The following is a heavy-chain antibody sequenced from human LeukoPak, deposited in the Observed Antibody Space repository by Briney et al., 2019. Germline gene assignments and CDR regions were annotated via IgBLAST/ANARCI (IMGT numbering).Heavy chain of an antibody. D-gene: IGHD2-2*03. CDR2: ISRSGGNT. CDR1: GFTISRSS. Sequence: GGSLRLSCAASGFTISRSSMHWVRQAPGKGLEFVSAISRSGGNTYYANSVKGRFTISRDTSKNTLYLQAGSLRVEDMAVYYCARVGDRSGNGYSHWGQGTLVTVSS. J-gene: IGHJ4*02. V-gene: IGHV3-64*01. CDR3: ARVGDRSGNGYSH.